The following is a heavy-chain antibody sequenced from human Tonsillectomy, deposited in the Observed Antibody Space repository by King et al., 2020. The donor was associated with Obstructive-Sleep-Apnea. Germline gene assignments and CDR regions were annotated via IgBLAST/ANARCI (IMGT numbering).Heavy chain of an antibody. CDR3: ARQGYCSSTSCYGHDAFDI. V-gene: IGHV3-7*01. CDR2: IKQDGSEK. CDR1: GFTFSSDW. Sequence: VQLVESGGGLVQPGGSLRLSCAASGFTFSSDWMSWVRQAPGKGLEWVANIKQDGSEKYYVDSVKGRFTISRDNAKNSLYLQMNSLRAEDTAVYYCARQGYCSSTSCYGHDAFDIWGQGTMVTVSS. D-gene: IGHD2-2*01. J-gene: IGHJ3*02.